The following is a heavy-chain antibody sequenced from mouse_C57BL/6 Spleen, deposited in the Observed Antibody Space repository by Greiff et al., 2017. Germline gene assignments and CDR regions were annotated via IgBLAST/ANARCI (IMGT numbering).Heavy chain of an antibody. CDR2: IYPRSGNT. J-gene: IGHJ4*01. V-gene: IGHV1-81*01. CDR3: ARYGTVVAGGDYTMDY. CDR1: GYTFTSYG. D-gene: IGHD1-1*01. Sequence: QVQLQQSGAELARPGASVKLSCKASGYTFTSYGISWVKQRTGQGLEWIGEIYPRSGNTYYNEKFKGKATLTADKSSSTAYVELRSLTSEDSAVYLCARYGTVVAGGDYTMDYWGQGTSVTVSS.